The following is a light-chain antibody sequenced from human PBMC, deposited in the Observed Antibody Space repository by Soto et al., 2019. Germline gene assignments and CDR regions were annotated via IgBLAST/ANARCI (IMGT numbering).Light chain of an antibody. Sequence: DIQMTQSPSTLSGSVGDRVTITCRASQTISSWLAWYQQKPGKAPKLLIYKASTLKSGVPSRFSGSGSGTEFTLTISSLQPDDFATYYCQQYNCYPLTFGGGTKVEIK. CDR3: QQYNCYPLT. CDR2: KAS. CDR1: QTISSW. V-gene: IGKV1-5*03. J-gene: IGKJ4*01.